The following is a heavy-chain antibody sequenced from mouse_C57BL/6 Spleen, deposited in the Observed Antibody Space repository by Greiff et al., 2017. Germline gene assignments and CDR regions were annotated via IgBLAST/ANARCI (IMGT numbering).Heavy chain of an antibody. D-gene: IGHD2-3*01. CDR2: IYPGDGDT. CDR1: GYAFSSYW. V-gene: IGHV1-80*01. Sequence: VQLQQSGAELVKPGASVKISCKASGYAFSSYWMNWVKQRPGKGLEWIGQIYPGDGDTNYNGKFKGKATLTADISSSTAYMQLSSLTSEDSAVYFCARSDDGYYFDYWGQGTTLTVSS. J-gene: IGHJ2*01. CDR3: ARSDDGYYFDY.